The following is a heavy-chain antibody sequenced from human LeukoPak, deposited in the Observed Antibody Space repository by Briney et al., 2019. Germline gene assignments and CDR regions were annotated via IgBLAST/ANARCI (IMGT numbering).Heavy chain of an antibody. D-gene: IGHD3-10*01. CDR3: ARDVNFGSGIFDS. V-gene: IGHV3-33*01. J-gene: IGHJ4*02. CDR2: IWYDGNHK. Sequence: PGGSLRLSCAASGFTFSSYGMHWVRQAPGKGLEWVAVIWYDGNHKYYADSVKGRFTISRDNSKNTLYLQMNSLRAEDTAVYYCARDVNFGSGIFDSWGQGTLVTVSS. CDR1: GFTFSSYG.